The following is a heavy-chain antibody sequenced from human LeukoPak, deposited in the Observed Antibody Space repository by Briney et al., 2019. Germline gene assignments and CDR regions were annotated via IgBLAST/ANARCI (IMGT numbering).Heavy chain of an antibody. J-gene: IGHJ4*02. CDR2: IYHSGST. V-gene: IGHV4-38-2*01. D-gene: IGHD6-19*01. CDR1: GYSISSGYY. CDR3: ARAPGQWLARGLDY. Sequence: PSETLSLTCAVSGYSISSGYYWGWIGQPPGKGLEWIGNIYHSGSTYYNPSLKSRVTISVDTSKNQFSLKLNSVTAADTAVYYCARAPGQWLARGLDYWGQGTLVTVSS.